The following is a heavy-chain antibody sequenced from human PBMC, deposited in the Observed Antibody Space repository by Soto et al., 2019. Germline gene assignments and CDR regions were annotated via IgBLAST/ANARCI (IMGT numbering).Heavy chain of an antibody. V-gene: IGHV4-59*01. CDR3: ARDLWGYCGTDCYPLDV. CDR2: MYNTEST. CDR1: GGSLSGYY. D-gene: IGHD2-21*02. Sequence: PSETLSLTCTVSGGSLSGYYWSWIRQSPGKGLEWIGYMYNTESTVYNPSFKSRVTISVDTSKNQFSLKLNSVTAADTAVYYCARDLWGYCGTDCYPLDVWGQGTTVTVSS. J-gene: IGHJ6*02.